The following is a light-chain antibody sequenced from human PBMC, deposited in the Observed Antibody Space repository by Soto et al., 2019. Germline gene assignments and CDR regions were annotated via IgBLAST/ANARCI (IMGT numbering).Light chain of an antibody. CDR2: AAS. CDR1: QSVSSSQ. J-gene: IGKJ4*01. CDR3: QKYSSAPHT. Sequence: EVVLAQSPGTLSLSPGERATLSCRASQSVSSSQLAWFQQKPGQAPRLLIYAASWRAAGIQDRFSGSGSGTDFTLTISRLEPADFAVYYCQKYSSAPHTFGGGTKVEIK. V-gene: IGKV3-20*01.